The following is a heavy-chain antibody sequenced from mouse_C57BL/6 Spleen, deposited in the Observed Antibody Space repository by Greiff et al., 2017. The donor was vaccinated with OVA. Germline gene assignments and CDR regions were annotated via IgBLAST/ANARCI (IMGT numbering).Heavy chain of an antibody. J-gene: IGHJ2*01. CDR2: INYDGSST. D-gene: IGHD2-1*01. Sequence: DVQLVESEGGLVQPGSSMKLSCTAPGFTFSDYYMAWVRQVPEKGLEWVANINYDGSSTYYLDSLKSRFIISRDNAKNILYLQMSSLKSEDTATYYGARVIYDGNYGYFDYWGQGTTLTVSS. CDR3: ARVIYDGNYGYFDY. V-gene: IGHV5-16*01. CDR1: GFTFSDYY.